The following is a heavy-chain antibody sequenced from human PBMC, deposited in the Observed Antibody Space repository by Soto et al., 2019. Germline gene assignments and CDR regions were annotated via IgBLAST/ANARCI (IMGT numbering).Heavy chain of an antibody. CDR1: SASIVNNY. CDR3: ARGKPSGYRFGPLNFFYYGLDG. V-gene: IGHV4-34*01. CDR2: VPPSGST. D-gene: IGHD5-18*01. Sequence: SETLSLTYAVFSASIVNNYWAWIRQPPANGQEWIGEVPPSGSTDYNLPHKRHLTMSLDTSKNQFSLKVASVTAADTAVYFCARGKPSGYRFGPLNFFYYGLDGWGPGTTVTVSS. J-gene: IGHJ6*02.